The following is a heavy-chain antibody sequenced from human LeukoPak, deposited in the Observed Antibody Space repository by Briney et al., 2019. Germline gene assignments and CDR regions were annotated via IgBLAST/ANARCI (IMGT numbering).Heavy chain of an antibody. CDR3: GGEAVAGTGAFDI. Sequence: ASVKVSCKASGYTFTSYAMHWVRQAPGQRLEWMGIINPSGGSTSNAQKFQGRVTMTRDTSTSTVYMELSSLRSEDTAVYYCGGEAVAGTGAFDIWGQGTMVTVSS. CDR1: GYTFTSYA. CDR2: INPSGGST. D-gene: IGHD6-19*01. J-gene: IGHJ3*02. V-gene: IGHV1-46*01.